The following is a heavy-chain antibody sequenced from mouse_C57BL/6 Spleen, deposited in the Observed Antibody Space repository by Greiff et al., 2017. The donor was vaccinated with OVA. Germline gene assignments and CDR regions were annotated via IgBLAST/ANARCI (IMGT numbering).Heavy chain of an antibody. CDR3: ARDYCNYGGDYFDY. J-gene: IGHJ2*01. V-gene: IGHV5-4*01. CDR2: ISDGGSYT. CDR1: GFTFSSYA. D-gene: IGHD2-1*01. Sequence: EVQGVESGGGLVKPGGSLKLSCAASGFTFSSYAMSWVRQTPEKRLEWVATISDGGSYTYYPDNVKGRFTISRDNAKNNLYLQMSHLKSEDTAMYYCARDYCNYGGDYFDYWGQGTTLTVSS.